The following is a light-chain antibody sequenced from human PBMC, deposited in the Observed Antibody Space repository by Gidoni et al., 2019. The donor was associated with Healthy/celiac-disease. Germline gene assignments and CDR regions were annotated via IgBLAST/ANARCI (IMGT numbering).Light chain of an antibody. V-gene: IGLV1-44*01. CDR3: AAWDDSLNGPV. Sequence: QSFLTPPPSASGTPGPRVTISCSGISSNIGSNTVNWYQQLPGTAPKRLIYSNNQRPSGVPDRFSGSKSGTSASLAISGLQSEDEADYYCAAWDDSLNGPVFGGGTKLTVL. CDR1: SSNIGSNT. CDR2: SNN. J-gene: IGLJ2*01.